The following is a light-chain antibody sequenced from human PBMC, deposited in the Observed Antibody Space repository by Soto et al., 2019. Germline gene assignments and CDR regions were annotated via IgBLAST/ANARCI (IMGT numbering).Light chain of an antibody. CDR1: QTVSSAY. V-gene: IGKV3-20*01. J-gene: IGKJ5*01. CDR3: HQYDSFPLIA. CDR2: GTS. Sequence: EIVLTQSPGTLSLSPGERATLSCRASQTVSSAYLGWYQQKPGQAPRLLIYGTSSRATGIPDRFSGSGSGTDFTLTISRLEPEDFAVYYCHQYDSFPLIAFGQGTRLEIK.